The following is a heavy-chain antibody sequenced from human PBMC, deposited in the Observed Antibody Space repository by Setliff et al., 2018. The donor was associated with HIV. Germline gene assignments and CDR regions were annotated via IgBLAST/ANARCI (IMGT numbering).Heavy chain of an antibody. V-gene: IGHV1-18*01. CDR1: GYTFINYH. Sequence: GASVKVSCKASGYTFINYHITWVRQAPGQGLEWVGSINASSVNTNYTQGRVTMTTDISTSTAYMELRSLRSADSAVYYCARVPVSNYYYYMDVWGKGTTVTVSS. J-gene: IGHJ6*03. CDR3: ARVPVSNYYYYMDV. CDR2: INASSVNT.